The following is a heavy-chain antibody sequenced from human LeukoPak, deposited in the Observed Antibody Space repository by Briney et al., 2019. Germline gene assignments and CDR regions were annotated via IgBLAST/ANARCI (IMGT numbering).Heavy chain of an antibody. V-gene: IGHV4-31*03. J-gene: IGHJ6*02. CDR2: IYYSGSN. CDR3: ARDREVGYYDIMTGYRYYYGMDV. CDR1: GGSISSGGYY. D-gene: IGHD3-9*01. Sequence: SETLSLTCTVSGGSISSGGYYWSWIRQHPGKGLEWIGYIYYSGSNYYNPSLKSRVTISVDTSKNQFSLKLSSVTAVDTAVYYCARDREVGYYDIMTGYRYYYGMDVWGQGTTVTVSS.